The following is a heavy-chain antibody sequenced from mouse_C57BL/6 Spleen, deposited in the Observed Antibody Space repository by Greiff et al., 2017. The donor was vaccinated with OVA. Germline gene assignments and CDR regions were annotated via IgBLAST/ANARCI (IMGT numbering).Heavy chain of an antibody. V-gene: IGHV1-59*01. CDR3: ARRSYYSNPPLDY. CDR1: GYTFTSYW. CDR2: IDPSDSYT. D-gene: IGHD2-5*01. Sequence: QVQLQQPGAELVRPGTSVKLSCKASGYTFTSYWMHWVKQRPGQGLEWIGVIDPSDSYTNYNQKFKGKATLTVDTSSSTAYMQLSSLTSEDSAVYDCARRSYYSNPPLDYWGQGTTLTVSS. J-gene: IGHJ2*01.